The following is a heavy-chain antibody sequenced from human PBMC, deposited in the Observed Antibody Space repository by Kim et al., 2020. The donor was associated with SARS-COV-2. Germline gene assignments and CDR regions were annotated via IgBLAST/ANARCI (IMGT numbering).Heavy chain of an antibody. CDR3: ARDALRIRPSLIDY. CDR1: GYTFTSYG. J-gene: IGHJ4*02. CDR2: ISAYNGNT. Sequence: ASVKVSCKASGYTFTSYGISWVRQAPGQGLEWMGWISAYNGNTNYAQKLQGRVTMTTDTSTSTAYMELRSLTSDDTAVYYCARDALRIRPSLIDYWGQGTLVTVSS. D-gene: IGHD5-18*01. V-gene: IGHV1-18*04.